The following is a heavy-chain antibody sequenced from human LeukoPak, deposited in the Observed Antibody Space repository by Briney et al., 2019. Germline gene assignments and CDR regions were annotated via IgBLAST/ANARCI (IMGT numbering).Heavy chain of an antibody. Sequence: SETLSLTCAVYGGSFSGYYWSWIRQPPGKGLEWIGEINHSGSTNYNPSLKSRVTISVDTSKNQFSLKLSSVTAADTAVYYCARGLTIFGVVSKGIDPWGQGTLVTVSS. V-gene: IGHV4-34*01. CDR1: GGSFSGYY. D-gene: IGHD3-3*01. CDR3: ARGLTIFGVVSKGIDP. J-gene: IGHJ5*02. CDR2: INHSGST.